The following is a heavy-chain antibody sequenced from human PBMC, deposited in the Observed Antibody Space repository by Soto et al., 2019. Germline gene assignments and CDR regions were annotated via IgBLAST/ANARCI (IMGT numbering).Heavy chain of an antibody. CDR3: ARVSGYYLPDY. Sequence: QVQLVQSGAEEKKPGASVKVSCKASGYTFTNYATHWVRQAPGQRLEWMGWINAGNGNTKYSQKFQGRVTITRDTSASTAYMELSSLRSEDTAVYYCARVSGYYLPDYWGQGTLVTVYS. CDR2: INAGNGNT. CDR1: GYTFTNYA. D-gene: IGHD5-12*01. V-gene: IGHV1-3*05. J-gene: IGHJ4*02.